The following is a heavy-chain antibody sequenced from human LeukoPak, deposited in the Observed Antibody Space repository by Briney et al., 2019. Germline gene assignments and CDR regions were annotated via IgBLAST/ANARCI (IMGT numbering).Heavy chain of an antibody. Sequence: SETLSFTCIVSGGSISSSSYFWGWIRQPPGKGLEWIGSLYYSGTTYYNPSLKSRVTISADTSKNQFSLRLTSVIAADTAVYYCARHLFGSGSPYHMDVWGKGTTVTVS. CDR1: GGSISSSSYF. CDR2: LYYSGTT. D-gene: IGHD3-10*01. CDR3: ARHLFGSGSPYHMDV. V-gene: IGHV4-39*01. J-gene: IGHJ6*03.